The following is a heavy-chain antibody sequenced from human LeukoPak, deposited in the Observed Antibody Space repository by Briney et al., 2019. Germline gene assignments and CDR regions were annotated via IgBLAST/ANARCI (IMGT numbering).Heavy chain of an antibody. CDR2: ISGHGGP. CDR1: GFTFITYT. D-gene: IGHD3-10*01. J-gene: IGHJ5*02. V-gene: IGHV3-23*01. CDR3: AKDFGRNLGGPGS. Sequence: GGSLRLSCAASGFTFITYTMPWVSQAPGGGLEWVSGISGHGGPYYADSVRGRFAISRDNSKSTLYLRMNSLRTEDTAVYYCAKDFGRNLGGPGSWGRGTLVIVSS.